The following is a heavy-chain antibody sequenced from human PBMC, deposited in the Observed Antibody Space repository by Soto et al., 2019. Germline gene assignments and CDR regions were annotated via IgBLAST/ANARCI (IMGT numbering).Heavy chain of an antibody. CDR1: GDTVTKYG. CDR3: ASATRIAVAGKET. D-gene: IGHD6-19*01. Sequence: QVQLVQSGGEAKKPGASVKVSCKASGDTVTKYGISWVRQAPGQGLEGLGWISFYNGHTNYALKFQDRITFTTDPCTSTASMELRCLTSDDTGVYYCASATRIAVAGKETWGQGTLVTVSS. V-gene: IGHV1-18*01. J-gene: IGHJ4*02. CDR2: ISFYNGHT.